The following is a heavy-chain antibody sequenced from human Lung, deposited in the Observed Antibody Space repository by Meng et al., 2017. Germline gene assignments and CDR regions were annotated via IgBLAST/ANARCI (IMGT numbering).Heavy chain of an antibody. CDR2: INPNSGVT. D-gene: IGHD3-9*01. J-gene: IGHJ4*02. Sequence: QVQLVQSGAAVKKTVASVKVSCKASGYTFTGYSIHWVRQAPGPGLEWMGRINPNSGVTNYAQKFEGRVTMTRDTSISTAYMELSRLRSDDTAVYYCARFDPRAYWGQGTLVTVSS. V-gene: IGHV1-2*06. CDR1: GYTFTGYS. CDR3: ARFDPRAY.